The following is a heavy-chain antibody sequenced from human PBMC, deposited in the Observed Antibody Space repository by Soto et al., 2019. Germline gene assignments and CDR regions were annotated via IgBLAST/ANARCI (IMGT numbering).Heavy chain of an antibody. CDR3: AKDIGNYDFTWFDP. J-gene: IGHJ5*02. V-gene: IGHV3-23*01. CDR2: ISGSGGST. D-gene: IGHD3-3*01. Sequence: PGGSLRLSCAASGFTFSSYAMSWVRQAPGKGLEWVSAISGSGGSTYYADSVKGRFTISRDNSKNTLYLQMNSLRAEDTAVSYCAKDIGNYDFTWFDPWGQGTLVTVSS. CDR1: GFTFSSYA.